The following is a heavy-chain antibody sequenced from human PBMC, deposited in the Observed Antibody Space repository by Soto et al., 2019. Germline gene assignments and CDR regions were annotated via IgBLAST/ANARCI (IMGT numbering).Heavy chain of an antibody. Sequence: ASVKVSCKASGYTFTSYYMHWVRQAPGQGLEWMGIINPSGGSKSYAQKFQGRVTMTRDTSTSTVYMELSSLSSEDTAVYYCAIDQDNVYGGNSHNYHGMDVWGQGTTVTFSS. CDR1: GYTFTSYY. CDR3: AIDQDNVYGGNSHNYHGMDV. D-gene: IGHD4-17*01. J-gene: IGHJ6*02. CDR2: INPSGGSK. V-gene: IGHV1-46*01.